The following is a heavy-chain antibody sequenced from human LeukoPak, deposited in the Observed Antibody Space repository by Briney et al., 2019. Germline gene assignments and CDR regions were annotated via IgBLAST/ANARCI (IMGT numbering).Heavy chain of an antibody. J-gene: IGHJ4*02. Sequence: PGGSLRLSCAASGFTFSSNWMSWVRQAPGKGLEWVANIKQDGSEKYYVDSVKGRFTISRDNAKNSLYLQMNSLRAEDTAVYYCAREMYYDFWSGLQTFDYWGQGTLVTVSS. V-gene: IGHV3-7*01. CDR2: IKQDGSEK. CDR1: GFTFSSNW. D-gene: IGHD3-3*01. CDR3: AREMYYDFWSGLQTFDY.